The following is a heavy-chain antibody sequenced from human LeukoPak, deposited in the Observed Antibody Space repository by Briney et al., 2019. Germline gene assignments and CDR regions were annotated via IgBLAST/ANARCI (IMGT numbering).Heavy chain of an antibody. V-gene: IGHV3-48*03. CDR1: GFTFRSYE. Sequence: PGGSLRLSCAASGFTFRSYEMNWVRQAPGKGLEWVSFISNSGDSIYYADSVRGRFTTSRDNSKNTLSLQMDSLRAEDTAVYYCARDLSMYYYYGMDVWGQGTTVTVSS. CDR3: ARDLSMYYYYGMDV. CDR2: ISNSGDSI. J-gene: IGHJ6*02.